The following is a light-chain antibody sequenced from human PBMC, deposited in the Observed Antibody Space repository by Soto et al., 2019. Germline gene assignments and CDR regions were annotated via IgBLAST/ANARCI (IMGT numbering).Light chain of an antibody. CDR1: QSVTTY. J-gene: IGKJ5*01. CDR3: QQRSNWPPSIT. CDR2: DAS. Sequence: TQSPATLSLSPGERANISCRASQSVTTYLAWYQQKPGQAPRLLIYDASDRATGIPARFSGSGSGTDFTLTISSLEPEDFAVYYCQQRSNWPPSITFGQGTRLEIK. V-gene: IGKV3-11*01.